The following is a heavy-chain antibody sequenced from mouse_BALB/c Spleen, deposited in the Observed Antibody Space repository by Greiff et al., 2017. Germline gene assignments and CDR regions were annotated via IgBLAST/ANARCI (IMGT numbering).Heavy chain of an antibody. V-gene: IGHV1S34*01. J-gene: IGHJ2*01. CDR1: GYSFTGYY. CDR3: ARGDYDGYPDY. D-gene: IGHD2-3*01. CDR2: ISCYNGAT. Sequence: LVKTGASVKISCKASGYSFTGYYMHWVKQSHGKSLAWIGYISCYNGATSYNQKFKGKATFTVDTSSSTAYMQFNSLTSEDSAVYYCARGDYDGYPDYWGQGTTLTVSS.